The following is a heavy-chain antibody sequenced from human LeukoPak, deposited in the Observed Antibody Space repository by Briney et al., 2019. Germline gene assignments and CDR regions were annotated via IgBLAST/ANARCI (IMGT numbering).Heavy chain of an antibody. CDR3: ARRSGCRYYYYMDV. J-gene: IGHJ6*03. Sequence: HSGGSLRLSCAASGLTFSSYSMNWVRQAPGKGLEWVSYISSSSSTIYYADSVKGRFTISRDNAKNSLYLQMNSLRAEDTAVYYCARRSGCRYYYYMDVWGKGTTVTVSS. CDR1: GLTFSSYS. CDR2: ISSSSSTI. V-gene: IGHV3-48*01. D-gene: IGHD5-12*01.